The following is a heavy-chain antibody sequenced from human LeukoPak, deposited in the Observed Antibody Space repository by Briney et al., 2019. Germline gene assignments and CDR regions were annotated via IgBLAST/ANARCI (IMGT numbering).Heavy chain of an antibody. Sequence: GGSLRLSCVASGFTFSSYGIHWVRQAPGKGLEWVAVISYDGSNTYYADSVKGRFTISRDNSKNTLYLQMNSLRAEDTAVYYCAKAGSIRFDYWGQGTLVTVSS. CDR3: AKAGSIRFDY. D-gene: IGHD1-26*01. J-gene: IGHJ4*02. V-gene: IGHV3-30*18. CDR2: ISYDGSNT. CDR1: GFTFSSYG.